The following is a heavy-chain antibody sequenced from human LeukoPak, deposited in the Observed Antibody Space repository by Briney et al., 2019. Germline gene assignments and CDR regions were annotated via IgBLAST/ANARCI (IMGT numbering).Heavy chain of an antibody. J-gene: IGHJ4*02. Sequence: SETLSLTCTVSGASISSDHWSWIRQFAGKGLEWIGRIYSSGSTNYNPSLNGRVTLSLDTTKNQFSLNLYSVTAADTAVYYCVRDPGTCSGGSCYYYFDYWSQGTLVTVSS. D-gene: IGHD2-15*01. CDR1: GASISSDH. V-gene: IGHV4-4*07. CDR3: VRDPGTCSGGSCYYYFDY. CDR2: IYSSGST.